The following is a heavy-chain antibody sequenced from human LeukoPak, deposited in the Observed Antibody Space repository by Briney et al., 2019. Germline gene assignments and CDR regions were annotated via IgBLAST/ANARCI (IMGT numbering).Heavy chain of an antibody. Sequence: ASVKVSCKASGGTFSSYTISWVRQAPGQGLEWMGRIIPILGIANYAQKFQGRVTITADKSTSTAYMELSSLRSEDTAVYYCAGFPRTVTTRGDAFDIWGQGTMVTVSS. CDR1: GGTFSSYT. CDR3: AGFPRTVTTRGDAFDI. J-gene: IGHJ3*02. D-gene: IGHD4-17*01. V-gene: IGHV1-69*02. CDR2: IIPILGIA.